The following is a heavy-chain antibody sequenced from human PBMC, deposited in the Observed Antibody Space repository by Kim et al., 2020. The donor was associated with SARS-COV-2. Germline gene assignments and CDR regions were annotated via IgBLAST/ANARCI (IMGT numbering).Heavy chain of an antibody. J-gene: IGHJ6*02. CDR2: MNPNSGNT. CDR3: ARVYRGSSWYLVEYYYYYYGMDV. D-gene: IGHD6-13*01. Sequence: ASVKVSCKASGYTFTSYDINWVRQATGQGLEWMGWMNPNSGNTGYAQKFQGRVTMTRNTSISTAYMELSSLRSEDTAVYYCARVYRGSSWYLVEYYYYYYGMDVWGQGTTVTVSS. V-gene: IGHV1-8*01. CDR1: GYTFTSYD.